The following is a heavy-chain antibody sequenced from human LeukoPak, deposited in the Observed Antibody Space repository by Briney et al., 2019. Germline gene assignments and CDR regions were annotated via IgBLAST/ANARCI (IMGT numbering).Heavy chain of an antibody. D-gene: IGHD5-18*01. J-gene: IGHJ4*02. Sequence: ASVKVSCKASGYTFTGYYMHWVRQAPGQGLEWMGWINPNSGGTNYAQKFQGRVTMTRDTSISTAYMEVSRLTSDDTAVYYCASSGYSYGYFDYWGQGTLVTVSS. V-gene: IGHV1-2*02. CDR3: ASSGYSYGYFDY. CDR2: INPNSGGT. CDR1: GYTFTGYY.